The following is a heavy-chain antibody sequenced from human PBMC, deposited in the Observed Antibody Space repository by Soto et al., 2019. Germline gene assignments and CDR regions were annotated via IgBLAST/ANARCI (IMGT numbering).Heavy chain of an antibody. J-gene: IGHJ6*03. CDR3: TSTEFDYGDYVGSYYYYYMDV. CDR1: GLTFSNAW. Sequence: EVQLVESGGGLVKPGGSLRLSCAASGLTFSNAWMNWVRQAPGKGLEWVGRIKSKTDGGTTDYAAPVKGRFTISRDDSKNTLYLQMNSLKTEDTAVYYCTSTEFDYGDYVGSYYYYYMDVWGKGTTVTVSS. D-gene: IGHD4-17*01. V-gene: IGHV3-15*07. CDR2: IKSKTDGGTT.